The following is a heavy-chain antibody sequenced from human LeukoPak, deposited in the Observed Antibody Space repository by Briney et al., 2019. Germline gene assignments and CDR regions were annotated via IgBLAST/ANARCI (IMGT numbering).Heavy chain of an antibody. CDR3: ARDYDCSSTSTNCNWFDP. CDR1: GGSISSSGYY. CDR2: IYYSGST. J-gene: IGHJ5*02. V-gene: IGHV4-39*02. D-gene: IGHD2-2*01. Sequence: RPSETLSLTCTVSGGSISSSGYYWGWIRQPPGKGLEWIGSIYYSGSTYYNPSLKSRVTISVDTSKNQFSLKLSSVTAADTAVYYCARDYDCSSTSTNCNWFDPWGQGTLVTVSS.